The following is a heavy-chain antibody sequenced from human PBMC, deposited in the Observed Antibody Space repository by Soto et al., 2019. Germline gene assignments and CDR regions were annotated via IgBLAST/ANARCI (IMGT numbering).Heavy chain of an antibody. Sequence: SETLSLTCTVSGGSISSSSYYWGWIRQPPGKGLEWIGSIYYSGSTYYNPSLKSRVTISVDTSKNQFSLKLSSVTAADTAVYYCARRRERKHSYDAFDIWGQGTMVTVSS. CDR2: IYYSGST. J-gene: IGHJ3*02. V-gene: IGHV4-39*01. CDR3: ARRRERKHSYDAFDI. CDR1: GGSISSSSYY.